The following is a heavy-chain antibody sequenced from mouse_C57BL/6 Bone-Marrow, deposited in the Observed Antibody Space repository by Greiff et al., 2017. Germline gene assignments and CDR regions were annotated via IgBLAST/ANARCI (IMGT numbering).Heavy chain of an antibody. Sequence: EVQLQQSGAELVRPGASVKLSCTASGFNIKDDYMHWVKQRPEQGLEWIGWIDPENGDTEYASKFQGKATIKADTSSNTAYLQRSSLTSEDTAVYYCTERYFDVWGTGATVTVSS. CDR2: IDPENGDT. V-gene: IGHV14-4*01. CDR1: GFNIKDDY. CDR3: TERYFDV. J-gene: IGHJ1*03.